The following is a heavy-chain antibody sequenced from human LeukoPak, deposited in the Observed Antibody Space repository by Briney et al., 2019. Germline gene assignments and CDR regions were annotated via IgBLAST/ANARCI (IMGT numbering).Heavy chain of an antibody. V-gene: IGHV3-53*01. Sequence: GFLKLSCAASGFTVSNNYMGWGPPAPGEGAGLGSVIYSGGSTYYADSVKGRFTISRDNSKNTLYLQMNSLRAEDTAVYYCARVWYDSSGYNYFDYWGQGTLVTVSS. CDR3: ARVWYDSSGYNYFDY. D-gene: IGHD3-22*01. CDR1: GFTVSNNY. CDR2: IYSGGST. J-gene: IGHJ4*02.